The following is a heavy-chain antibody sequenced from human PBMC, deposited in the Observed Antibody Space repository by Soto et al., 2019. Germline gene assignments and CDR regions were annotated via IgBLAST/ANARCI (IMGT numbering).Heavy chain of an antibody. V-gene: IGHV1-24*01. CDR2: FDPEDGET. CDR1: EYTLTELS. Sequence: ASVKVSCKVSEYTLTELSMHWVRQAPGKGLEWMGGFDPEDGETIYAQKFQGRVTMTEDTSTDTAYMELSSLRSEDTAVYYCATVYRKYQLLYGDYYYMDVWGKGTTVTVSS. J-gene: IGHJ6*03. CDR3: ATVYRKYQLLYGDYYYMDV. D-gene: IGHD2-2*02.